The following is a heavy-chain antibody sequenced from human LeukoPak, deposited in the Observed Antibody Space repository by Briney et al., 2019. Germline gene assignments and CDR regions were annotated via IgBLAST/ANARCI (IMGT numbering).Heavy chain of an antibody. V-gene: IGHV3-7*01. CDR2: IIKDGSDK. CDR1: GFTISTYY. CDR3: TRELWPADY. J-gene: IGHJ4*02. Sequence: GGSLRLSCAASGFTISTYYMNWARQAPGKGLEWVANIIKDGSDKYYVDSVKGRFSISRDNAKNSVYLQMSGLRVEDTAVYYCTRELWPADYWGQGILVTVSS. D-gene: IGHD3-16*01.